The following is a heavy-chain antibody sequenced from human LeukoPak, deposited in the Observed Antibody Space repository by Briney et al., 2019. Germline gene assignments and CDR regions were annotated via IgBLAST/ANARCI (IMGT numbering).Heavy chain of an antibody. D-gene: IGHD6-13*01. CDR1: GFTVSSNY. Sequence: PGGSLRLSCAASGFTVSSNYMSWVRQAPGKGLEWVSVIYSGGSTYYADSVKGRFTISRDNSKNTLYLQMNSLRAEDTAVYYCARDRTTYSSSWSDYWGQGTLVTVSS. CDR3: ARDRTTYSSSWSDY. V-gene: IGHV3-66*01. CDR2: IYSGGST. J-gene: IGHJ4*02.